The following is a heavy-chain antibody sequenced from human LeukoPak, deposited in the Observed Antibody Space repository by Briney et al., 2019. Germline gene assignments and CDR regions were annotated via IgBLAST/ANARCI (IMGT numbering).Heavy chain of an antibody. D-gene: IGHD3-16*02. J-gene: IGHJ3*02. V-gene: IGHV4-39*01. CDR2: IYYSGST. CDR3: ARHADRDYDYIWGSYRFDAFDI. CDR1: GGSISSSSYY. Sequence: PSETLSLTCTVSGGSISSSSYYWGWIRQPPGKGLEWIGSIYYSGSTYYNPSLKSRVTISVDTSKNQFSLKLSPVTAADTAVYYCARHADRDYDYIWGSYRFDAFDIWGQGTMVTVSS.